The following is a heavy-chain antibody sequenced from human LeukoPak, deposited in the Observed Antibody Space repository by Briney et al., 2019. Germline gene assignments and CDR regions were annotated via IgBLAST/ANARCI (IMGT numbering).Heavy chain of an antibody. CDR2: IGSRGNTL. CDR3: ARVPESEDTFESALDI. V-gene: IGHV3-48*03. CDR1: GFTFSNYE. Sequence: PGGSLRLFCAASGFTFSNYEMNWVRQAPGEGGEWVSYIGSRGNTLYYTASVRGRFTISRDNARNSLYLQMNSLRVEDTAVYYCARVPESEDTFESALDIWGLGTMVTVSS. J-gene: IGHJ3*02. D-gene: IGHD3-16*01.